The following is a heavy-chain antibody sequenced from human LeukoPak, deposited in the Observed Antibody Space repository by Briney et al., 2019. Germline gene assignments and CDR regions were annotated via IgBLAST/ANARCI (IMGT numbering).Heavy chain of an antibody. CDR2: IGTAGDT. CDR3: ARANLYCSGGSCYYYDY. CDR1: GFTFSSYD. D-gene: IGHD2-15*01. J-gene: IGHJ4*02. Sequence: PGGSLRLSCAASGFTFSSYDMHWVRQATGKGLEWVSAIGTAGDTYYPGSVKGRFTISRENAKNSLYLQMNSLRAGDTAVYYCARANLYCSGGSCYYYDYWGQGTLVTVSS. V-gene: IGHV3-13*01.